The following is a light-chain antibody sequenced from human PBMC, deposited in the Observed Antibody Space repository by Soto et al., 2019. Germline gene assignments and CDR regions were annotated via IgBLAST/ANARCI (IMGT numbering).Light chain of an antibody. CDR2: DAS. V-gene: IGKV1-5*01. CDR3: QQLNSYPRIT. J-gene: IGKJ5*01. CDR1: QSISSW. Sequence: DIQMTQSPSTLSASVGDRVTITCRPSQSISSWVAWYQQKPGKAPKLLIYDASSLESGVPPRFSGGGFGTEFTLTISNLQPEDFATYYCQQLNSYPRITFGQGTRLAI.